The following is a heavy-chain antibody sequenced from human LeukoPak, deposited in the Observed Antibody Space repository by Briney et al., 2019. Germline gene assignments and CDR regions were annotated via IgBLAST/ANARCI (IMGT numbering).Heavy chain of an antibody. D-gene: IGHD6-19*01. CDR2: ISWNSGSI. V-gene: IGHV3-9*03. CDR3: AKDKSSGWRGSWFDP. CDR1: GFTFDDYA. Sequence: GRSLRLSCAASGFTFDDYAMHWVRQAPGKGLEWVSGISWNSGSIGYADSVKGRFTISRDNAKNSLYLQMNSLRAEDMAFYYCAKDKSSGWRGSWFDPXGQGTLVTV. J-gene: IGHJ5*02.